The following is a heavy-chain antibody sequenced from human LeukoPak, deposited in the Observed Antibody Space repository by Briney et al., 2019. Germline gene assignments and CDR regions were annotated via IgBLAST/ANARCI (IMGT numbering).Heavy chain of an antibody. CDR1: GFTVSSNY. V-gene: IGHV3-66*01. Sequence: PGGSLRLPCAASGFTVSSNYMSWVRQAPGKGLEWVSVIYRGGSTYYADSVKGRFTISRDNSKNTLYLQMNSLRAEDTAVYYCARGGIAESFDYWGQGTLVTVSS. J-gene: IGHJ4*02. CDR3: ARGGIAESFDY. D-gene: IGHD6-13*01. CDR2: IYRGGST.